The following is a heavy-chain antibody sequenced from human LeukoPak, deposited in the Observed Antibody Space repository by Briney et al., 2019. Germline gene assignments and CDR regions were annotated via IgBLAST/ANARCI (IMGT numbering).Heavy chain of an antibody. J-gene: IGHJ4*02. CDR1: GFTFSNYA. D-gene: IGHD2/OR15-2a*01. V-gene: IGHV3-21*01. CDR3: ARDFYDGFALDY. Sequence: PGGSLRLSCAASGFTFSNYAMRWVRQTPGEGLEWVSSISSSSSYIYYADSVKGRFTISRDNAKNSLYLQMNSLRAEDTAVYYCARDFYDGFALDYWGQGTLVTVSS. CDR2: ISSSSSYI.